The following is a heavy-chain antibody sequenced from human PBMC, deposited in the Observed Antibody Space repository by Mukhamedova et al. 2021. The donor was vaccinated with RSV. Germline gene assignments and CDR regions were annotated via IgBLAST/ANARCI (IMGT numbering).Heavy chain of an antibody. D-gene: IGHD3-3*01. J-gene: IGHJ6*02. CDR2: GST. CDR3: ARVCWSMDV. V-gene: IGHV4-59*01. Sequence: GSTNYNPSLNNRVTISVDMSKNQFSLTLSSVTAADTAVFYCARVCWSMDVWCQVTTVTVSS.